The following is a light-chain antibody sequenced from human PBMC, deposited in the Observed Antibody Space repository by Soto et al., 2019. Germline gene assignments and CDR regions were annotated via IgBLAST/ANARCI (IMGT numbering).Light chain of an antibody. Sequence: DIQMTQSPSSLSASVGDTLTITCRASQSISSYLNWYQQKTGKAPKLLIYSESSLQSGVPSGLSGSGSGTDLTLTISSLQPEDFATYYCQKTYSSPWTFGQGTKVDIK. CDR3: QKTYSSPWT. V-gene: IGKV1-39*01. CDR1: QSISSY. J-gene: IGKJ1*01. CDR2: SES.